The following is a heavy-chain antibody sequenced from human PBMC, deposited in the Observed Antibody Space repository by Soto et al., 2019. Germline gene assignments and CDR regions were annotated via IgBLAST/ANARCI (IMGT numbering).Heavy chain of an antibody. CDR1: GYSFTTYW. CDR2: IFPGDSDI. J-gene: IGHJ3*02. CDR3: ARQEIAGATSAFDI. Sequence: EVRLVPSGAEVKKAGESLKISCKGSGYSFTTYWIGWVRQKPGKGMEWMGIIFPGDSDIRYSPSLQGQVTISADKSITTAYLQWSSLKASDTAIYYCARQEIAGATSAFDIWGQGTVVTVSS. V-gene: IGHV5-51*01. D-gene: IGHD1-26*01.